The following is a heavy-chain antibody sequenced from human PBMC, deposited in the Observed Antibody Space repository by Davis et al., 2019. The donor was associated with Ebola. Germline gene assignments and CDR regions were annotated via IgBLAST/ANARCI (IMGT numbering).Heavy chain of an antibody. V-gene: IGHV3-21*04. CDR2: ISSSSSYI. CDR1: GFTFSSYS. J-gene: IGHJ6*02. Sequence: GESLKISCAASGFTFSSYSMNWVRQAPGKGLEWVSSISSSSSYIYYADSVKGRFTISRDNAKNSLYLQMNSLRAEDTAVYYCARSLRYGSGRWSHYYYGMDVWGQGTTVTVSS. D-gene: IGHD3-10*01. CDR3: ARSLRYGSGRWSHYYYGMDV.